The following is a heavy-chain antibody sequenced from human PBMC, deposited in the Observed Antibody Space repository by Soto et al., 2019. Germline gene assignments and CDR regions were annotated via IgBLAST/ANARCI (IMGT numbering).Heavy chain of an antibody. V-gene: IGHV4-59*08. CDR2: IHYSGST. CDR3: ARHGLGLSY. Sequence: SETLSLTCTVSGGSISSYYWSWIRQPPGKGLDYIGYIHYSGSTNYNPSLKSRVTISLVTSKNQFSLKLSSVTAADTAVYYCARHGLGLSYWGQGTLVTVSS. D-gene: IGHD1-26*01. J-gene: IGHJ4*02. CDR1: GGSISSYY.